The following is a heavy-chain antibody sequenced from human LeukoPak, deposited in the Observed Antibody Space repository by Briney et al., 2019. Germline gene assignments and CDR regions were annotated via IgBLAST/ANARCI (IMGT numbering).Heavy chain of an antibody. CDR3: AREGRVSGYDFDS. Sequence: GGSLRLSCAASGFAFSSYWMHWVRQDPGKGLVWVSRINSDGSSITYPDSVKGRFTISRDNAKNTLYLQMNSLGVEDTAVYYCAREGRVSGYDFDSWGQGTLVTVSS. D-gene: IGHD5-12*01. CDR1: GFAFSSYW. CDR2: INSDGSSI. J-gene: IGHJ4*02. V-gene: IGHV3-74*03.